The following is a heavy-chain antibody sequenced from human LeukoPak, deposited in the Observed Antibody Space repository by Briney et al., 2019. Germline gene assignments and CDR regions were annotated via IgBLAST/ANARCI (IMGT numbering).Heavy chain of an antibody. D-gene: IGHD1-1*01. J-gene: IGHJ3*02. V-gene: IGHV3-48*03. CDR3: ARVLLERPGIDSFDM. CDR2: FAGSDTTT. Sequence: GGSLRLSCAASGFDFGAYEMNWVRQAPGKGLEWVAYFAGSDTTTYYADSVKGRFIISRDNARNSLYLQMNSLRAEDTAVYYCARVLLERPGIDSFDMWGQGTMVTVSS. CDR1: GFDFGAYE.